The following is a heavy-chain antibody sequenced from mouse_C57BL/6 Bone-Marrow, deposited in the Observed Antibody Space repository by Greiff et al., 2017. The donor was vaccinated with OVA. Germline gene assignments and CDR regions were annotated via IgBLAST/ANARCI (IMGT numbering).Heavy chain of an antibody. Sequence: QVQLQQSGAELARPGASVKLSCKASGYTFTSYGISWVKQRTGQGLEWIGEIYPRSGNTYYNEKFKGKATLTADKSSSTASLELRSLTSEDSAVYFCARRGFHWYFDVWGTGTTVTVSS. CDR3: ARRGFHWYFDV. V-gene: IGHV1-81*01. J-gene: IGHJ1*03. CDR2: IYPRSGNT. CDR1: GYTFTSYG.